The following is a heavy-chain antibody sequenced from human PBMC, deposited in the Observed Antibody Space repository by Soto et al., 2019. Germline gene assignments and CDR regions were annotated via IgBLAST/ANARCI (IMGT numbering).Heavy chain of an antibody. Sequence: QVQLQQWGAGLLKPSETLSLTCAVYGGSFSGYYWTWIRQPPGTGLEWIGEINHSGSTNYNPSLKRXVTLSVDTSKNQFSLKLPSVTAADTAVYYCARDKITGLFDYWGQGTLVTVSS. V-gene: IGHV4-34*01. CDR3: ARDKITGLFDY. CDR2: INHSGST. D-gene: IGHD2-8*02. J-gene: IGHJ4*02. CDR1: GGSFSGYY.